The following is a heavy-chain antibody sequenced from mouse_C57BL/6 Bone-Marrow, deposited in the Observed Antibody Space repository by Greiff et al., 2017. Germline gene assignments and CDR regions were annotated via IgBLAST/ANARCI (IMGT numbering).Heavy chain of an antibody. CDR2: IHPSDSDT. J-gene: IGHJ4*01. Sequence: QVQLQQPGAELVKPGASVKVSCKASGYTFTSYWMHWVKQRPGQGLEWIGTIHPSDSDTNYNQKFKGKATLTVDKSSSTAYMQLSSLTSEDSAVYYCATLIYYYGSSYGFYAMDYWGQGTSVTVSS. D-gene: IGHD1-1*01. CDR1: GYTFTSYW. V-gene: IGHV1-74*01. CDR3: ATLIYYYGSSYGFYAMDY.